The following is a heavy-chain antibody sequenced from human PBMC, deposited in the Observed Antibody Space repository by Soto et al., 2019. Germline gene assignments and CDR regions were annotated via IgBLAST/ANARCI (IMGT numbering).Heavy chain of an antibody. J-gene: IGHJ6*02. D-gene: IGHD6-13*01. CDR2: LYHIGST. V-gene: IGHV4-38-2*01. CDR1: GYSISSGNY. CDR3: ARGYSSSWYAEYYYYGMDV. Sequence: PSETLSLTCAVSGYSISSGNYWAWIRQPPGRGLEWIGSLYHIGSTHYNTSLKSRVTISADKSISTAYLQWSSLKASDTAMYYCARGYSSSWYAEYYYYGMDVWGQGTTVTVSS.